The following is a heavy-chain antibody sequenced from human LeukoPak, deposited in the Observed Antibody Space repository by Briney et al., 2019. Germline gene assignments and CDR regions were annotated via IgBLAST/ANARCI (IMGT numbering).Heavy chain of an antibody. V-gene: IGHV3-23*01. Sequence: GGSLRLSCAASGFTFSSYAMSWVRQAPGKGLDWVSAISGIGGSTYYADSVKGRFTISRDIHKNKMYLQMNSLRAEDTAVYYCAKDVSCEYWGQGTLVTVS. CDR3: AKDVSCEY. J-gene: IGHJ4*02. CDR1: GFTFSSYA. CDR2: ISGIGGST.